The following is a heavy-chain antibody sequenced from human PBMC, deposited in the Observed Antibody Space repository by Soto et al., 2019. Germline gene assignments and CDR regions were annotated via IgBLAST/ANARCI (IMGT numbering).Heavy chain of an antibody. CDR3: TRLWFGDGDWYFDL. CDR2: IRSKANSYAT. V-gene: IGHV3-73*02. D-gene: IGHD3-10*01. J-gene: IGHJ2*01. Sequence: EVQLVESGGGLVQPGGSLKLSCAASGFTFSGSAMHWVRQASGKGLEWVGRIRSKANSYATAYAASVKGRFTISRDDSQNTAYLQMNSLKTEDTAVYYCTRLWFGDGDWYFDLWGRGTLVTVSS. CDR1: GFTFSGSA.